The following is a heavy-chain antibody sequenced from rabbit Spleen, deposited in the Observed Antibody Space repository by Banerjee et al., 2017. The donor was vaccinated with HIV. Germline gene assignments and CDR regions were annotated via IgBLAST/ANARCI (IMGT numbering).Heavy chain of an antibody. CDR2: IAGGSSGFT. J-gene: IGHJ6*01. CDR3: ARDAGTSFSTYGMDL. D-gene: IGHD8-1*01. V-gene: IGHV1S45*01. CDR1: GFSFSSSDY. Sequence: QEQLVESGGGLVQPEGSLTLTCTASGFSFSSSDYICWVRQAPGKGLEWISCIAGGSSGFTYSATWAKGRFTISKPSSTTVTLQMTSLTAADTATYFCARDAGTSFSTYGMDLWGPGTLVTVS.